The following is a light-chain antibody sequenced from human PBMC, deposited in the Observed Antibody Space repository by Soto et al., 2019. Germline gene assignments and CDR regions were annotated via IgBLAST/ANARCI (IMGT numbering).Light chain of an antibody. CDR3: QQYGSSGT. CDR2: GAS. V-gene: IGKV3-20*01. Sequence: IVLTQSPAPLSLSPGDRATLSCRASQSVSRYIVWYPWKPGQAPRLLIYGASNRATGIPDRFSGSGSGTDFTLTISRLEPEEFAVYDCQQYGSSGTVGQGTKVDIK. CDR1: QSVSRY. J-gene: IGKJ1*01.